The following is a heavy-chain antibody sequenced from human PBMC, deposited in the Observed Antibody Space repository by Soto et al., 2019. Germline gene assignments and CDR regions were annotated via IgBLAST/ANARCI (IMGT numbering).Heavy chain of an antibody. V-gene: IGHV3-30*18. CDR1: GFTFSSFG. J-gene: IGHJ4*02. CDR3: AKDRGWSSADLEY. Sequence: QVQLVESGGGLVQQGRSLRLSCAASGFTFSSFGMHWVRQAPGKGLEWVALISYDGSSDYYVDSVKGRFTISRDKSKNTLYLQMNSLRPEDTAVDYCAKDRGWSSADLEYWGQGTLVTVSS. D-gene: IGHD6-19*01. CDR2: ISYDGSSD.